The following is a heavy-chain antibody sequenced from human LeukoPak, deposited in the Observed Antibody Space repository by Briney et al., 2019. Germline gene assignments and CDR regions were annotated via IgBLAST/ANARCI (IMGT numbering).Heavy chain of an antibody. CDR3: ARAQLLADDAFNI. CDR1: GFTLGSYW. CDR2: IDGHGTST. Sequence: GGSLRLSCAASGFTLGSYWMHRVRQAPGKGLVWVSRIDGHGTSTSYADSVKGRFTISRDNAKNTLYLQMNSLRAEDTAVYFCARAQLLADDAFNIWGQGTMVTVSS. J-gene: IGHJ3*02. D-gene: IGHD2-8*02. V-gene: IGHV3-74*01.